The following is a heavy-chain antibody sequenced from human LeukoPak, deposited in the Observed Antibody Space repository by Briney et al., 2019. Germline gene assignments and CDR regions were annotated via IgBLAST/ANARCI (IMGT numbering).Heavy chain of an antibody. D-gene: IGHD6-13*01. CDR3: AREPTELIAAAGTGYYYYGMDV. CDR1: GYTFTGHF. V-gene: IGHV1-18*04. CDR2: ISAYNGNT. Sequence: GASVKVSCKTSGYTFTGHFMHWMRQAPGQGLEWMGWISAYNGNTNYAQKLQGRVTMTTDTSTSTAYMELRSLRSDDTAVYYCAREPTELIAAAGTGYYYYGMDVWGQGTTVTVSS. J-gene: IGHJ6*02.